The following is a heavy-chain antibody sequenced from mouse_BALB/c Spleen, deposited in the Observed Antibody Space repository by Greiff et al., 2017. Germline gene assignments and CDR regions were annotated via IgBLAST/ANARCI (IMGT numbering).Heavy chain of an antibody. V-gene: IGHV5-9-3*01. J-gene: IGHJ4*01. Sequence: EVKVVESGGGLVKPGGSLKLSCAASGFTFSSYAMSWVRQTPEKRLEWVATISSGGSYTYYPDSVKGRFTISRDNAKNTLYLQMSSLRSEDTAMYYCARHEDYRYEPFYAMDYWGQGTSVTVSS. CDR1: GFTFSSYA. CDR3: ARHEDYRYEPFYAMDY. CDR2: ISSGGSYT. D-gene: IGHD2-14*01.